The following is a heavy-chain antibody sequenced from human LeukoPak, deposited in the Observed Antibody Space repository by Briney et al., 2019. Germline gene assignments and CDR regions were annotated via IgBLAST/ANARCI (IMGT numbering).Heavy chain of an antibody. CDR3: ARTPSSGWYYFDY. J-gene: IGHJ4*02. CDR1: GFTVSSNY. Sequence: GGSLRLSCAASGFTVSSNYMSWVRQAPGKGLEWVSVIYSGGSTYYADSVKGRFTISRDNSKNTLYLQMNSLRVEDTAVYHCARTPSSGWYYFDYWGQGTLLTLSS. CDR2: IYSGGST. D-gene: IGHD6-19*01. V-gene: IGHV3-53*01.